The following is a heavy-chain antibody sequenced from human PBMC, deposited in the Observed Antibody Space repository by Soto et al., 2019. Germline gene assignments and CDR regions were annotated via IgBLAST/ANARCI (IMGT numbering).Heavy chain of an antibody. D-gene: IGHD2-2*01. Sequence: EVQLLESGGGLVQPGGSLRLSCAASGFTFERYGMTWVRQAPGKGLEWVSVISGSGGGTYYGDSVVGRFTISRDNYRNTLYLQMNSLRADDTGVYFCARVLGEYCSSISCYGTFAYWGQGTLVTVS. CDR1: GFTFERYG. CDR3: ARVLGEYCSSISCYGTFAY. CDR2: ISGSGGGT. J-gene: IGHJ4*02. V-gene: IGHV3-23*01.